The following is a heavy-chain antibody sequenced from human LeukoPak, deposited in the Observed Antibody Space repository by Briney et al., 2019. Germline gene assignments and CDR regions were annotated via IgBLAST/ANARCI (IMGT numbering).Heavy chain of an antibody. V-gene: IGHV4-39*01. Sequence: SETLSLTCTVSGGSINSGNDYWGWIRQPPGKGLEWIGSIYYSGSTYYNPSLKSRVTISVDTSKNQFSLKLSSVTAADTALYYCARHFTPGSTPFYFDYWGQGTLVTVSS. CDR1: GGSINSGNDY. J-gene: IGHJ4*02. CDR2: IYYSGST. CDR3: ARHFTPGSTPFYFDY. D-gene: IGHD1-14*01.